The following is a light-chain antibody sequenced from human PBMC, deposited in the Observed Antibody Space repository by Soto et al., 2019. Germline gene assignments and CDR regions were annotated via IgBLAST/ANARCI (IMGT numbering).Light chain of an antibody. Sequence: ELTQTSSVSVAPGQTARISCGGNNIGGKSVHWYQQLPGTAPKLLIYSNNQRPSGVPDRFSGSKSGTSASLAISGLQSEDEADYYCAAWDDSLNGWVFGGGTKLTVL. CDR3: AAWDDSLNGWV. CDR1: NIGGKS. V-gene: IGLV1-44*01. CDR2: SNN. J-gene: IGLJ3*02.